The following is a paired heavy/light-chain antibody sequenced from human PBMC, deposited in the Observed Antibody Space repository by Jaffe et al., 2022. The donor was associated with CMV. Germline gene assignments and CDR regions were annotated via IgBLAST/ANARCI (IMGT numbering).Light chain of an antibody. CDR3: SSYTSSSTPLV. J-gene: IGLJ3*02. Sequence: QSALTQPASVSGSPGQSITISCTGTSSDVGGYNYVSWYQQHPGKAPKLMIYDVSNRPSGVSNRFSGSKSGNTASLTISGLQAEDEADYYCSSYTSSSTPLVFGGGSKLTVL. V-gene: IGLV2-14*03. CDR1: SSDVGGYNY. CDR2: DVS.
Heavy chain of an antibody. J-gene: IGHJ6*03. CDR3: ARDTRYGDYVKPVYYYMDV. Sequence: QVQLVQSGAEVKKPGASVKVSCKASGYSFTTYPMHWVRQAPGQRLEWMGWINAGNGDTKYSQRFQGRVTITRDTSASTAFMELSSLRSEDTAVYYCARDTRYGDYVKPVYYYMDVWGKGTTVTVSS. D-gene: IGHD4-17*01. V-gene: IGHV1-3*01. CDR2: INAGNGDT. CDR1: GYSFTTYP.